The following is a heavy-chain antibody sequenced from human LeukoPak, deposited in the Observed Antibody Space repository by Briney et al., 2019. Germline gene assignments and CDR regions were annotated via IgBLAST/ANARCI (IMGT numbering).Heavy chain of an antibody. CDR3: ASRHNHAFDI. V-gene: IGHV4-39*01. Sequence: SETLSLTCSVSGVSITNSRWYWGWLRQPPGKGLEWIGSIFYSGATNSNPSLRSRLTISVDTSKNQFSLTLSSVTAADTAVYYCASRHNHAFDIWGQGTMVTVSS. CDR1: GVSITNSRWY. CDR2: IFYSGAT. J-gene: IGHJ3*02.